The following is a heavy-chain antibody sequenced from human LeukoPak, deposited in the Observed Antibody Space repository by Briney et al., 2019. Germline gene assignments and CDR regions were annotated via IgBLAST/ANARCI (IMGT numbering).Heavy chain of an antibody. Sequence: PGGSLRLSCGASGFTFSNYGMSWVRQAPGKGLEWVSGISGSGDATYYAGSVKGRFTISRDNSKNTLYLQMNSLRAEDTAVYYCARRAGAYSHPYDYWGQGTLVTVSS. CDR3: ARRAGAYSHPYDY. V-gene: IGHV3-23*01. D-gene: IGHD4/OR15-4a*01. CDR1: GFTFSNYG. J-gene: IGHJ4*02. CDR2: ISGSGDAT.